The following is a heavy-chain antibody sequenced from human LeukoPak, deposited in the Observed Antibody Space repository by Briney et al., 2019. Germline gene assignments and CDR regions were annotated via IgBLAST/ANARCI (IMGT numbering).Heavy chain of an antibody. CDR3: AKRQCSGGRCYSDY. CDR2: ISGSGGST. V-gene: IGHV3-23*01. Sequence: PGGSLRLSCAASGFTFSSYAMSWVRQAPGKGLEWVSAISGSGGSTYYADSGKGRFTISRDNSKNTLYLQMNSLRAEDTAVYYCAKRQCSGGRCYSDYWGQGTVVTVSS. J-gene: IGHJ4*02. CDR1: GFTFSSYA. D-gene: IGHD2-15*01.